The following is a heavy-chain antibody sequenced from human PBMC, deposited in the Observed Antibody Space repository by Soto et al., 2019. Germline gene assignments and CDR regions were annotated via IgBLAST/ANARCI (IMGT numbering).Heavy chain of an antibody. V-gene: IGHV3-7*03. CDR1: GFTLSTYW. CDR2: LKPDGSEK. J-gene: IGHJ4*02. CDR3: TRGAAVAGIDY. Sequence: GGSLRLSCAAAGFTLSTYWMSWVRQAPGKGLEWVANLKPDGSEKYYGDSVRGRFTISRDDAEDSLYLQMNSLRVEDTAMYYCTRGAAVAGIDYWGQGTLVTVSS. D-gene: IGHD6-19*01.